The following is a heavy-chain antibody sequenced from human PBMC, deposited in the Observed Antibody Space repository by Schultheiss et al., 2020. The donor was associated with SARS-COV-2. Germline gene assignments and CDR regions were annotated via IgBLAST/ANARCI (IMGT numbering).Heavy chain of an antibody. CDR1: GGSISSYY. J-gene: IGHJ3*02. V-gene: IGHV4-59*01. D-gene: IGHD6-19*01. Sequence: SETLSLTCTVSGGSISSYYWSWIRQPPGKGLEWIGYIYYSESTKYNPSLKSRVTISVDTSKNQFSLKLSSVTAADTAVYYCARVRIAVAGRGFAFDIWGQGTMVTVSS. CDR3: ARVRIAVAGRGFAFDI. CDR2: IYYSEST.